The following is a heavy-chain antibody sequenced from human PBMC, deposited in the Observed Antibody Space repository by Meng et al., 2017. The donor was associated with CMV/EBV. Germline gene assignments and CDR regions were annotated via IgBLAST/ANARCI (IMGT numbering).Heavy chain of an antibody. J-gene: IGHJ4*02. Sequence: VRQVEAAGSLARPVSSPGVSSAASVFTVDNTTMFWLRQAPGNALEWGSFIYSGDSPYYADSVTGIFNNSRDNSKNTLYLQMNSMRAEDSAVCYCAREGDGYDKAPYWGQGTLVTASS. CDR2: IYSGDSP. CDR3: AREGDGYDKAPY. V-gene: IGHV3-66*01. CDR1: VFTVDNTT. D-gene: IGHD5-24*01.